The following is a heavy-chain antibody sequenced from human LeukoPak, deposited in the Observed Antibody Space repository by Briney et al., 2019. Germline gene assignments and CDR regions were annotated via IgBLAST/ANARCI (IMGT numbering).Heavy chain of an antibody. V-gene: IGHV3-23*01. D-gene: IGHD6-13*01. CDR1: GFTFNIYA. Sequence: GGSPRLSCAASGFTFNIYAMSWVRQAPGKGLEWVSAVSGGGDSTYYADSVKGRFTISRDNSKSTLYLQMNSLRVEDTAVYYCAREAYSSSPDAFDIWGQGTMVTVSS. CDR3: AREAYSSSPDAFDI. CDR2: VSGGGDST. J-gene: IGHJ3*02.